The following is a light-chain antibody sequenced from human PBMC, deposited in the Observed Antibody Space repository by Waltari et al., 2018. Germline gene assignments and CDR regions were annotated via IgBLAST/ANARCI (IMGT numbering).Light chain of an antibody. CDR1: QSVDSSY. J-gene: IGKJ1*01. CDR3: QQYGSSLSWT. V-gene: IGKV3-20*01. Sequence: EIVLTQSPGTLSLSPGERATLSCRASQSVDSSYLAWYQQKPGQAPRLLIYGASIRATGIPDRFSGSGSGADFTLTISRLQPEDFAVYYCQQYGSSLSWTFGQGTKVEIK. CDR2: GAS.